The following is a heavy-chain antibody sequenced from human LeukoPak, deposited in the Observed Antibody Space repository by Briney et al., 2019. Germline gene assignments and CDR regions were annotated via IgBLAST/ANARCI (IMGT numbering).Heavy chain of an antibody. D-gene: IGHD2-2*01. Sequence: ASVKVSYKASGGTFSSYTISWVRQAPGQGLEWMGRIIPILGIANYAQKFQGRVTITADKSTSTAYMELSSLRSEGTAVYYCARGGIVVVPAANWFDPWGQGTLVTVSS. CDR2: IIPILGIA. J-gene: IGHJ5*02. CDR3: ARGGIVVVPAANWFDP. V-gene: IGHV1-69*02. CDR1: GGTFSSYT.